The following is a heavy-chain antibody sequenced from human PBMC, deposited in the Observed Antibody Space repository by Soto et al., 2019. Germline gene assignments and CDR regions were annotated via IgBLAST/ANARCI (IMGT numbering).Heavy chain of an antibody. J-gene: IGHJ5*02. CDR3: ARGERTAFVSQFDP. Sequence: SVKVSCKASGGTFSSYAISWVRQAPGQGLEWMGGIIPIFGTANYAQKFQGRVTITADESTSTAYMELSSLRSEDTAVYFCARGERTAFVSQFDPWGQGTLVTVSS. CDR2: IIPIFGTA. D-gene: IGHD5-18*01. V-gene: IGHV1-69*13. CDR1: GGTFSSYA.